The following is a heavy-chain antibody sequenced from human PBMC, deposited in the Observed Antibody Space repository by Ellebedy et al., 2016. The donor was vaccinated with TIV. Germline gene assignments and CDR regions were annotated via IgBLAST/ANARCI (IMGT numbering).Heavy chain of an antibody. CDR2: IFSGGST. CDR3: ARGQGQSGGSRSFDF. V-gene: IGHV3-66*01. D-gene: IGHD2-15*01. J-gene: IGHJ4*02. CDR1: GFTFTKYA. Sequence: PGGSLRLSCAASGFTFTKYAVSWVRQAPGKGLEWVSVIFSGGSTYYADSVKGRFAISRDNSKNTLSLQMNSLRAEDAAVYYCARGQGQSGGSRSFDFWGQGTLVTVSS.